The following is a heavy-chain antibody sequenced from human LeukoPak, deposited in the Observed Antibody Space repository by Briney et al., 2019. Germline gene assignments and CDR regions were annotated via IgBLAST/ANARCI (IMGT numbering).Heavy chain of an antibody. D-gene: IGHD3-22*01. V-gene: IGHV5-51*01. CDR2: IYPGDSDT. J-gene: IGHJ1*01. Sequence: GESLKISCKGSGYSFTSYWIGWVRQMPGKGLEWMGIIYPGDSDTRYSPSFQGQVTISADKSISTAYLQWSSLKASDTAMYYCARLYDSSGYYYGEYSQHWGQGTLVTVSS. CDR1: GYSFTSYW. CDR3: ARLYDSSGYYYGEYSQH.